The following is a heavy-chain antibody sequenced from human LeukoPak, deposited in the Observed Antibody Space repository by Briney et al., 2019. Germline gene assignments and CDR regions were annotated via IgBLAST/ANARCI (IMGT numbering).Heavy chain of an antibody. V-gene: IGHV3-48*03. CDR1: GFTFSNYE. CDR2: ISRSGSTI. J-gene: IGHJ5*02. D-gene: IGHD2-21*01. CDR3: ARDLIASKVGPYP. Sequence: GGSRRLSCAASGFTFSNYEMNWVRQAPGKGLEWVSYISRSGSTIYYADSVRGRFTISRDNAKNSLYLQMNSLRAEDTAVYYCARDLIASKVGPYPWGQGTLVTVSS.